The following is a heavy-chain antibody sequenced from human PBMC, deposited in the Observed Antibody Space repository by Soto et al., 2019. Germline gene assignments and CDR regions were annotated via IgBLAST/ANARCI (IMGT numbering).Heavy chain of an antibody. D-gene: IGHD6-6*01. J-gene: IGHJ4*02. CDR1: GFTFSSYG. CDR3: AKERYSSSSPDFDY. CDR2: ISYDGSNK. Sequence: QVQLVESGGGVVQPGRSLRLSCAASGFTFSSYGMHWVRQAPGKGLEWMAVISYDGSNKYYADSVKGRFTISRDNSKNTLYLQMNSLRAEDTAVYYCAKERYSSSSPDFDYWGQGTLVTVSS. V-gene: IGHV3-30*18.